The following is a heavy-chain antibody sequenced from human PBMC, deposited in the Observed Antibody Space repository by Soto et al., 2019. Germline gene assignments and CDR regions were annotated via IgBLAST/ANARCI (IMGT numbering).Heavy chain of an antibody. D-gene: IGHD3-10*01. Sequence: SETLSLTCTVSGGSVSRGSYYWSWIRQHPGGGLEWIGYIYYTGNTYYNPSLKSRLAISVDTSKNQFSLKLTSVTAADTAVYYCASHTMVRGVSWGQGTLVAVSS. CDR2: IYYTGNT. CDR1: GGSVSRGSYY. J-gene: IGHJ4*02. V-gene: IGHV4-31*03. CDR3: ASHTMVRGVS.